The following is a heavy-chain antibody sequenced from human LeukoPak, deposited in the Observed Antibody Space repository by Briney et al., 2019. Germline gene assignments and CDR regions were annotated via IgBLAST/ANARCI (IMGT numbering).Heavy chain of an antibody. CDR3: AKEYYYDSSGPFDY. Sequence: PGGSLRLSCAASGFTFDEYGMSWVRQAQGKGLEWVSAISGSGGSTYYADSVKGRFTISRDNSKNTLYLQMNSLRAEDTAVYYCAKEYYYDSSGPFDYWGQGTLVTVSS. CDR2: ISGSGGST. J-gene: IGHJ4*02. V-gene: IGHV3-23*01. D-gene: IGHD3-22*01. CDR1: GFTFDEYG.